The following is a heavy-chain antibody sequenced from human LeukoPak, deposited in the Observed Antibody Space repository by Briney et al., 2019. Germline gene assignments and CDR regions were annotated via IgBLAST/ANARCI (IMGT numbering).Heavy chain of an antibody. Sequence: ASVKVSCKASGGTFSSYAISWVRQAPGQGLEWMGGIIPIFGTANYAQKFQGRVTITADESTSTAYMELSSLRSEDTAVYYCARARSGYDFWSGYSYYYYMDVWGKGTTVTVSS. CDR2: IIPIFGTA. CDR1: GGTFSSYA. J-gene: IGHJ6*03. V-gene: IGHV1-69*13. D-gene: IGHD3-3*01. CDR3: ARARSGYDFWSGYSYYYYMDV.